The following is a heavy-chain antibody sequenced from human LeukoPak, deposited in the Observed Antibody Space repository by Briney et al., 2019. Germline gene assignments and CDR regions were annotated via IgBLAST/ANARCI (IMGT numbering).Heavy chain of an antibody. CDR1: GFTFSSYA. Sequence: GRSLRLSCAASGFTFSSYAMHWVRQAPGKGLEWVAVISYDGSNKYYADSVKGRFTISRDNSKNTLYLQMNSLRAEDTAVYYCATTLLGRSGGNVYYGMDVWGQGTTVTVSS. V-gene: IGHV3-30*14. CDR3: ATTLLGRSGGNVYYGMDV. D-gene: IGHD3-10*01. CDR2: ISYDGSNK. J-gene: IGHJ6*02.